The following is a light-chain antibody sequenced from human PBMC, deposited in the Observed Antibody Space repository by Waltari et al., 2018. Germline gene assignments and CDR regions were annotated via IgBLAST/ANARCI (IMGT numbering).Light chain of an antibody. CDR3: QQYYSTPQT. Sequence: IVMTQSPDSLAVSLGERATIHCKSNQSLLYKSNQKDYLAWYQKKPGQPPNLLIYWASTRESGVPDRVSGSGSGTDFTLTISSLQAEDVAVYYCQQYYSTPQTFGQGTKVEIK. CDR2: WAS. V-gene: IGKV4-1*01. CDR1: QSLLYKSNQKDY. J-gene: IGKJ1*01.